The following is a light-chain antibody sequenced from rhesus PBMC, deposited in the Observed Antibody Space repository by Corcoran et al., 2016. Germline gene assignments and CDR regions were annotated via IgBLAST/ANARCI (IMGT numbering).Light chain of an antibody. V-gene: IGKV1-25*01. CDR3: QQHNSYPRT. CDR2: DAS. J-gene: IGKJ1*01. CDR1: QGISKY. Sequence: DIQMTQSPSSLSASVGDTVTITCQASQGISKYLAWYQQKPRNAPKLLSYDASTLQSGVPSRFSGRGSGIEFTLTISSLQPEDFATYYGQQHNSYPRTFGQGTKVEIK.